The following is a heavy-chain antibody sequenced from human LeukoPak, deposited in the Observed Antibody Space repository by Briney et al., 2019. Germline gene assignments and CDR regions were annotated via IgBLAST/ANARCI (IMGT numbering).Heavy chain of an antibody. CDR2: ISSSSSYI. V-gene: IGHV3-21*01. D-gene: IGHD1-1*01. Sequence: GGSLRLSCAASGFTFSDYYMNWVRQAPGKGLEWVSSISSSSSYIYYADSVKGRFTISRDNAKNSLYLQMNSLRAEDTAVYYCARDPERYHFDYWGQGTLVTVSS. CDR1: GFTFSDYY. CDR3: ARDPERYHFDY. J-gene: IGHJ4*02.